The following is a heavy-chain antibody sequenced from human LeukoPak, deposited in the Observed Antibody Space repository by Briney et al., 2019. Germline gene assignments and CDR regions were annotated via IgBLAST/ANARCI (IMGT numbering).Heavy chain of an antibody. V-gene: IGHV3-23*01. J-gene: IGHJ4*02. D-gene: IGHD2-21*02. CDR3: VREDTPATANY. CDR1: GFPFSTYA. CDR2: ISGGGDIT. Sequence: GGSLRLSCVASGFPFSTYAMSWVRQTAGKGLEWVSAISGGGDITYYADSVKGRFTISRDNSKDTLFLQMHSLRPGDTAVYYCVREDTPATANYWGQGTLVTISS.